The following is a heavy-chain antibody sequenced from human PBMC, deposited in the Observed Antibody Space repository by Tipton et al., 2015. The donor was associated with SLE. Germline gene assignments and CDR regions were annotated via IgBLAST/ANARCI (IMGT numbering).Heavy chain of an antibody. D-gene: IGHD6-19*01. CDR3: AKEVRGSVAFDI. J-gene: IGHJ3*02. CDR2: IRYDGSNK. Sequence: SLRLSCAASGFTFSSYGMHWVRQAPGKGLEWVAFIRYDGSNKYYADSVKGRFTISRDNSKNTLYLQMNSLRAEDTAVYYCAKEVRGSVAFDIWGQGTMVTVSS. CDR1: GFTFSSYG. V-gene: IGHV3-30*02.